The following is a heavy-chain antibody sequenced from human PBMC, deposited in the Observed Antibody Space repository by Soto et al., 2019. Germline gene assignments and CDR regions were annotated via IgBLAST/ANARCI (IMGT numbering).Heavy chain of an antibody. V-gene: IGHV3-64*01. CDR2: ISSNGGST. CDR3: ARDSYTVLHDFDN. J-gene: IGHJ3*02. Sequence: GGSLRLSCAASGFTFSSYAMHWVRQAPGKGLEYVSAISSNGGSTYYANSVKGRFTISRDNSKNTLYLQMGSLRAADLAVYYWARDSYTVLHDFDNWGEGTMVSVTS. D-gene: IGHD2-2*02. CDR1: GFTFSSYA.